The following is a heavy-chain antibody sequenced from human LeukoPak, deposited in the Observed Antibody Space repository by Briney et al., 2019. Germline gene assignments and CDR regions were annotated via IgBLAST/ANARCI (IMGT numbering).Heavy chain of an antibody. D-gene: IGHD3-22*01. J-gene: IGHJ4*02. CDR1: GFTFSDYY. Sequence: GRSLRLSCAASGFTFSDYYMSWIRQAPGKGLEWVSYISSTGSTIYSADSVKGRFTSSRDNAKNSLYLQMNSLRAEDTAVYYCARDEADYYDSSGYSPKPLDYWGQGTLVTVSS. CDR2: ISSTGSTI. V-gene: IGHV3-11*01. CDR3: ARDEADYYDSSGYSPKPLDY.